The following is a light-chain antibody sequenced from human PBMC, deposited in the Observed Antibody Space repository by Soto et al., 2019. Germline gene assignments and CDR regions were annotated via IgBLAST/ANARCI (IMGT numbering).Light chain of an antibody. CDR2: DAS. Sequence: IVLTQSPATLSLSPGERATLASRASPSVSSYIAWYQQKPGQAPRLLLNDASNRATGIPARFSGSESGTDFTLTISSLEPEDFAVYYCQQRSNWPPTWTFGQGTKVDIK. CDR1: PSVSSY. J-gene: IGKJ1*01. V-gene: IGKV3-11*01. CDR3: QQRSNWPPTWT.